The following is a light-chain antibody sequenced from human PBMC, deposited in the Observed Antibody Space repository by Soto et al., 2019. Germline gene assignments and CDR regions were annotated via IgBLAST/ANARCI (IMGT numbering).Light chain of an antibody. V-gene: IGLV2-14*01. J-gene: IGLJ1*01. CDR3: SSYTRSSTLV. CDR1: SSDVGAYNY. Sequence: QSALTQPASVSGSPGQSITISCTGTSSDVGAYNYVSWYQQHPGKAPKLMIYEVSNRPSGVSNRFSGPKSGNTASLTISGLQPEDEADYSCSSYTRSSTLVFGTGTKLTVL. CDR2: EVS.